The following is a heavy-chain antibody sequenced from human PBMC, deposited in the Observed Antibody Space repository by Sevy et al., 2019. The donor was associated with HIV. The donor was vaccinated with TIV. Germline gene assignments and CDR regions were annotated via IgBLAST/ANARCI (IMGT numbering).Heavy chain of an antibody. Sequence: GGSLRLSCAASGFTFTEFVMSWVRQSPGKGLEWVSTINSGGGSTYYADSVKGRFTISRDNSQNTLDLQMNSLRAEDTAVYYCAKDVVGGYYDSSGYPDHWGQGTLVTVSS. CDR1: GFTFTEFV. CDR2: INSGGGST. V-gene: IGHV3-23*01. J-gene: IGHJ4*02. CDR3: AKDVVGGYYDSSGYPDH. D-gene: IGHD3-22*01.